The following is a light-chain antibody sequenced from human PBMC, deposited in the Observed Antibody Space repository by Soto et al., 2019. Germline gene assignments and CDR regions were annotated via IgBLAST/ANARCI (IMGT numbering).Light chain of an antibody. CDR1: QRVGSF. CDR2: GAS. V-gene: IGKV3-15*01. Sequence: EKVMTQSPATLSMSPGERATLSCRASQRVGSFLAWYQQKPGQAPRLLIYGASTRATGIPARFSGSGSGTEFTITISSLQSEDFAVYYCQQYTNWSSWTFGQGTKVE. CDR3: QQYTNWSSWT. J-gene: IGKJ1*01.